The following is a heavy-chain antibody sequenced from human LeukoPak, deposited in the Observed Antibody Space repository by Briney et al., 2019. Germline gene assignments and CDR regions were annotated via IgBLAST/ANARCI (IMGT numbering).Heavy chain of an antibody. D-gene: IGHD1-26*01. CDR2: IRSKANSYAT. CDR3: TSRGELPPMDV. CDR1: GFTFSGSA. J-gene: IGHJ6*03. Sequence: GGSLRLSCAASGFTFSGSAMHWVRQASGKGLEWGGRIRSKANSYATAYAASVKGRFTISRDDSKNTAYLQMNSLKTEDTAVYYCTSRGELPPMDVWGKGTTVTVSS. V-gene: IGHV3-73*01.